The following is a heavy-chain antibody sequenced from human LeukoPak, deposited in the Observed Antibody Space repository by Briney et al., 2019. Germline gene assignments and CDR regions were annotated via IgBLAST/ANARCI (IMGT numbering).Heavy chain of an antibody. D-gene: IGHD2-8*01. CDR3: ARDLGIMADNWFDP. V-gene: IGHV1-46*01. CDR2: INPGVGSS. Sequence: ASVTVSCKTSGYIFTDFFIHWVRQTPGQRLEWLGSINPGVGSSDYAQKFQGRVTMTRDTSTSTVFMEMRGLRSEDTAIYYCARDLGIMADNWFDPWGQGTRVTVSS. J-gene: IGHJ5*02. CDR1: GYIFTDFF.